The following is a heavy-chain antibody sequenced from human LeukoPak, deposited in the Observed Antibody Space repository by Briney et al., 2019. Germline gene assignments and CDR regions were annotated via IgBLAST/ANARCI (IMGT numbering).Heavy chain of an antibody. CDR2: ISGSGGST. CDR3: AKSMIVVVINDYFGY. J-gene: IGHJ4*02. CDR1: GFTFSSYA. D-gene: IGHD3-22*01. Sequence: PGESLRLSCAASGFTFSSYAMSWVRQAPGKGLEWVSAISGSGGSTYYADSVKGRFTISRDNSKNTLYLQMNSLRAEDTAVYYCAKSMIVVVINDYFGYWGQGTLVTVSS. V-gene: IGHV3-23*01.